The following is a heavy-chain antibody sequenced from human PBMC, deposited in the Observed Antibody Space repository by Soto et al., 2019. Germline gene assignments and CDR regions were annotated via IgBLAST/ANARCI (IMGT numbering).Heavy chain of an antibody. J-gene: IGHJ5*02. Sequence: TLSLTCTVSGGSISGGGYYWTWIRQHPGKGLEWIGYISYSGSTYYNPSLKSRLMISVDTSKNHFSLKLSPVTAADTAVYYCARGVVVVVPSALGPWGQGTLVTVS. CDR3: ARGVVVVVPSALGP. CDR1: GGSISGGGYY. CDR2: ISYSGST. V-gene: IGHV4-31*03. D-gene: IGHD2-2*01.